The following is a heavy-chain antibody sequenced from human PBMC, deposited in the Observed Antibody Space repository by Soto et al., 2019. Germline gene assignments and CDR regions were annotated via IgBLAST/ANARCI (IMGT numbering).Heavy chain of an antibody. Sequence: GGSLRLSCAASGFTFTDYYVSWLRQAPGKGLEWLAYISVASTYTNYADSVKGRFTISRDNTKRSVYLQMNSLKTDDTAVYYCATAGLSSGWRHFDYWGQGTLVTVSS. D-gene: IGHD6-19*01. CDR2: ISVASTYT. CDR1: GFTFTDYY. V-gene: IGHV3-11*05. CDR3: ATAGLSSGWRHFDY. J-gene: IGHJ4*02.